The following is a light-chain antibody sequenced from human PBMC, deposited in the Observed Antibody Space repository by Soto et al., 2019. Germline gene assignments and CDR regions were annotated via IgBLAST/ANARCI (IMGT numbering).Light chain of an antibody. V-gene: IGLV2-14*01. CDR1: SSDVGGYNY. CDR2: EVT. J-gene: IGLJ1*01. CDR3: ISYTSDTSPYL. Sequence: QSALTQPASVSGSPGQSITISCTGTSSDVGGYNYVSWYQHHPGKAPKLIIYEVTNRPSGVSNRFSGSKPGNTASLTISGLQAEDEADYYCISYTSDTSPYLFGTGTKVTVL.